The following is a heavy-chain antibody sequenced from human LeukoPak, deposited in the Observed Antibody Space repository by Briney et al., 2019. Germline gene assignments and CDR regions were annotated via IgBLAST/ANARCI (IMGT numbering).Heavy chain of an antibody. V-gene: IGHV1-2*02. D-gene: IGHD3-22*01. Sequence: ASAKVSCKASGYTFTSYGISWVRQAPGRGLEWMGWINPHTGSTKYVERFQGRVTMTRDTSISTAYMEVRGLRSDDTAVYYCARENTSGYYADYWGQGTLVTVSS. CDR2: INPHTGST. J-gene: IGHJ4*02. CDR1: GYTFTSYG. CDR3: ARENTSGYYADY.